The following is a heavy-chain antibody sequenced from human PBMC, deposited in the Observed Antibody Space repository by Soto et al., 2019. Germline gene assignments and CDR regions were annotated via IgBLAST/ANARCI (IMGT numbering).Heavy chain of an antibody. CDR3: AKFLPYYDILTGPRAYYYYGMDV. CDR2: ISGSGGST. Sequence: GGSLSLSCAASGFTFSSYAMSWVRQAPGKGLEWVSAISGSGGSTYYADSVKGRFTISRDNSKNTLYLQMNSLRAEDTAVYYCAKFLPYYDILTGPRAYYYYGMDVWGQGTTVTVSS. D-gene: IGHD3-9*01. J-gene: IGHJ6*02. V-gene: IGHV3-23*01. CDR1: GFTFSSYA.